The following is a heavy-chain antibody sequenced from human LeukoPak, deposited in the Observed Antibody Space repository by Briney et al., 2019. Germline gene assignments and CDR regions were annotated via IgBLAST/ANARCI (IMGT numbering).Heavy chain of an antibody. CDR1: AGSMSGSTYY. Sequence: SETLSLTCTVSAGSMSGSTYYWGWIRQPPERGLEWIGSIYYSGSTYYNPSLKSRITMSVDTSKNQFSLNLSSVTAADTAVYYYARINHMSSTGIPVRGPDYWGQGTLVTVSS. J-gene: IGHJ4*02. D-gene: IGHD6-19*01. V-gene: IGHV4-39*01. CDR2: IYYSGST. CDR3: ARINHMSSTGIPVRGPDY.